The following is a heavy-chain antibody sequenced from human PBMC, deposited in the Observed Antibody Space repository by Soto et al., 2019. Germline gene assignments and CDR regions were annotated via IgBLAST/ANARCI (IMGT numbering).Heavy chain of an antibody. CDR3: ASFFYDSSEYYFDY. CDR2: IYYSGST. CDR1: GGSISSGDYY. D-gene: IGHD3-22*01. Sequence: SETLSLTCTVSGGSISSGDYYWSWIRQPPGKGLEWIGYIYYSGSTYYNPSLKSRVTISVDTSKNQFSLKLSSVTAADTAVYYCASFFYDSSEYYFDYWGQGTLVTVSS. J-gene: IGHJ4*02. V-gene: IGHV4-30-4*01.